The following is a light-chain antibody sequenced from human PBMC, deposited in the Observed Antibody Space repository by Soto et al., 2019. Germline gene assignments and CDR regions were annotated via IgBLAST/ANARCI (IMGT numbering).Light chain of an antibody. CDR2: AAS. CDR1: QSISSY. CDR3: QQSYSLLT. J-gene: IGKJ4*02. V-gene: IGKV1-39*01. Sequence: DIQMTQSPSSLSASVGDRVTITCRASQSISSYLNWYQQKPEKAPKLLIYAASSLQSGVLSRFSGSGSGTDFTLTISSLQPEDFATYYCQQSYSLLTFGGGTKVDIK.